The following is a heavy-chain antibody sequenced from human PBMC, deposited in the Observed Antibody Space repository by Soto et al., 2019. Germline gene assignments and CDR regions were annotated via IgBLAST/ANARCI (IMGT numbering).Heavy chain of an antibody. V-gene: IGHV2-5*02. CDR3: AHIGSYYSDSSGYYYEYFDY. D-gene: IGHD3-22*01. J-gene: IGHJ4*02. CDR1: GFSLSTSGVG. CDR2: IYWDDDK. Sequence: SGPTLVNPTQTLTLTCTFSGFSLSTSGVGVGWIRQPPGKALEWLALIYWDDDKRYSPSLKSRLTITKDTSKNQVVLTMTNMDPVDTATYYCAHIGSYYSDSSGYYYEYFDYWGQGTLVTVSS.